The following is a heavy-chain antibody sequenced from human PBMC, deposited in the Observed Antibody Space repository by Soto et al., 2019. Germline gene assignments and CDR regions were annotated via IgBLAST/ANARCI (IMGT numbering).Heavy chain of an antibody. CDR1: GGSISSGGYY. Sequence: QVQLQESGPGLVKPSQTLSLTCTVSGGSISSGGYYWSWSRQHPGKGLEWMGYIYYSGSTYYNPSLKSRVTSSVDPSKNQFPLKQSSVTAADTAVYYGARAHGYCSSTSCYGLDVWGQGTTVTVSS. D-gene: IGHD2-2*03. CDR3: ARAHGYCSSTSCYGLDV. CDR2: IYYSGST. V-gene: IGHV4-31*03. J-gene: IGHJ6*02.